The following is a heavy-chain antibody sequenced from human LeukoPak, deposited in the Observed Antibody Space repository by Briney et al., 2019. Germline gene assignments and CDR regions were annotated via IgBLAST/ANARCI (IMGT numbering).Heavy chain of an antibody. CDR2: MTPKSGDT. D-gene: IGHD1-26*01. CDR1: GYTFNNFD. V-gene: IGHV1-8*02. CDR3: ASGGSYRSDY. Sequence: ASVKVSCKASGYTFNNFDIDWIRQAPGQGLEWMGSMTPKSGDTDLAQKFQGRVTMTRDTSLNTAYLAVSSLTSDDTAVYYCASGGSYRSDYWGQGTLVTVSS. J-gene: IGHJ4*02.